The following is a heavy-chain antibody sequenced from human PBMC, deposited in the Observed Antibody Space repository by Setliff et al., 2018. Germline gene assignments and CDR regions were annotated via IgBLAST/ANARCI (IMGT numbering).Heavy chain of an antibody. V-gene: IGHV1-69*01. Sequence: VKVSCKTSEGTFSSSSINWVRQAPGLGLEWMGAIVPVLNTVNYAPNFQGRVTITADDSTTTVHMELSSLTSADTAVYFCAREPGTYMGNDGFDVWGQGTVVTVSS. CDR2: IVPVLNTV. J-gene: IGHJ3*01. CDR1: EGTFSSSS. D-gene: IGHD1-7*01. CDR3: AREPGTYMGNDGFDV.